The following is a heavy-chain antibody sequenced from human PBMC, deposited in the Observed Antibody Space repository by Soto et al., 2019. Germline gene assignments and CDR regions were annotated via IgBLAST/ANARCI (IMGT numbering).Heavy chain of an antibody. CDR1: GGSFSGYY. Sequence: SETLSLTCAVYGGSFSGYYWSWIRQPPGKELEWIGEINHSGSTNYNPSLKSRVTISVDTSKNLFSLKLSSVTAADTAVYYCARKMPTMIVVVIQNWFDPWGQVTLVTSPQ. J-gene: IGHJ5*02. D-gene: IGHD3-22*01. CDR2: INHSGST. CDR3: ARKMPTMIVVVIQNWFDP. V-gene: IGHV4-34*01.